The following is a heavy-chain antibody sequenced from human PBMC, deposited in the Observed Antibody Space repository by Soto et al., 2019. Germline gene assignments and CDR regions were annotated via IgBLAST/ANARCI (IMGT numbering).Heavy chain of an antibody. CDR1: GITSTTYA. CDR2: INTGNGNT. Sequence: QVQLVQSGAEVKKPGASVKVSCKASGITSTTYAIHWVRQAPGQGLEWMGWINTGNGNTRYSQRFLGRVSLTTDTSASTASMDLSSLTSEDTAVYYCASAISGSVTWGQGTLITVSS. D-gene: IGHD5-12*01. J-gene: IGHJ5*02. V-gene: IGHV1-3*04. CDR3: ASAISGSVT.